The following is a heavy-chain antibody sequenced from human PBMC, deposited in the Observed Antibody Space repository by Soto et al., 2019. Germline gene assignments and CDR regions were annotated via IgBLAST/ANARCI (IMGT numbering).Heavy chain of an antibody. CDR2: IYYSGST. J-gene: IGHJ4*02. V-gene: IGHV4-61*08. CDR1: GGSISSGGYS. CDR3: ARHNYGSGSTYFDY. Sequence: ETLSLTCAVSGGSISSGGYSWSWIRQPPGKGLEWIGYIYYSGSTNYNPSLKSRVTISVDTSKNQFSLKLNSMTAADTAVYYCARHNYGSGSTYFDYWGQGTLVTVSS. D-gene: IGHD3-10*01.